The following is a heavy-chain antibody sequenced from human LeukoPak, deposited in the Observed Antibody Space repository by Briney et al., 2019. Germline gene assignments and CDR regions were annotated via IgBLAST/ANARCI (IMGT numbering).Heavy chain of an antibody. D-gene: IGHD6-19*01. CDR1: GYTFTSYA. J-gene: IGHJ4*02. V-gene: IGHV1-3*01. Sequence: ASVKVSCKASGYTFTSYAMHWVRQAPGQRLEWMGWINAGNGNTKYSQKFQGRVTIARDTSASTAYMELSSLRSEDTAVYYCARAQRPGIAVAGHDYWGQGTLVTVSS. CDR3: ARAQRPGIAVAGHDY. CDR2: INAGNGNT.